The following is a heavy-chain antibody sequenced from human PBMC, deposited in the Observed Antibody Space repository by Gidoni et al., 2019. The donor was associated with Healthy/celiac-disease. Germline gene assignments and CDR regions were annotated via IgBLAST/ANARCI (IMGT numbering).Heavy chain of an antibody. V-gene: IGHV4-34*01. CDR1: GGSFSGYY. CDR3: ARGIRKIFGVVTIYYGMDV. CDR2: INHSGST. J-gene: IGHJ6*02. D-gene: IGHD3-3*01. Sequence: QVQLQQWGAGLLKPSETLSLTCAVYGGSFSGYYWSWIRQPPGKGLEGIGEINHSGSTNYNPSLKSRVTISVDTSKNQFSLKLSSVTAADTAVYYCARGIRKIFGVVTIYYGMDVWGQGTTVTVSS.